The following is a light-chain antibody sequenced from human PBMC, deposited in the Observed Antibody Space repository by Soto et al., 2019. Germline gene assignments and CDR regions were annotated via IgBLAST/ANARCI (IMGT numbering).Light chain of an antibody. CDR1: QAIRND. Sequence: DIQMTQSPSSLSASVGDRITITCRASQAIRNDLGWFQQTPGKAPKRLIYAASSLQSGVPSRFSGSGSGTDFTLTISRLQPEDFATYYCLQLRSYPWTFGQGTKVEIK. CDR2: AAS. CDR3: LQLRSYPWT. V-gene: IGKV1-17*01. J-gene: IGKJ1*01.